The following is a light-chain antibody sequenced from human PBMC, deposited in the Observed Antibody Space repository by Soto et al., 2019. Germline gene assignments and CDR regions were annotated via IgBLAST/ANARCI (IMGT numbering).Light chain of an antibody. Sequence: EVVLTQSPGTLSLSPGDRATLSCRASQTISSTYLAWYQQKPGQAPRLLIYAASTRATGIPDRFSGSGSGTDFTITVSRLEPEDFAVYYCQQYGSSPKTFGQGTKV. J-gene: IGKJ1*01. CDR3: QQYGSSPKT. CDR1: QTISSTY. V-gene: IGKV3-20*01. CDR2: AAS.